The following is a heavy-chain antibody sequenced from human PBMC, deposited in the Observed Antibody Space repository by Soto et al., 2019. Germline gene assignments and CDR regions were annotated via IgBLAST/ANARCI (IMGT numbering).Heavy chain of an antibody. J-gene: IGHJ4*02. CDR2: ISGSGGST. D-gene: IGHD3-10*01. Sequence: GGSLRLSCAASGFTFSSYAMSWVRQAPGKGLEWVSAISGSGGSTYYADSVKGRFTISRDNSKNTLYLQMNSLRAEDTAVYYCAKPGPLWFGELLPIDYWGQGTLVTVSS. CDR3: AKPGPLWFGELLPIDY. CDR1: GFTFSSYA. V-gene: IGHV3-23*01.